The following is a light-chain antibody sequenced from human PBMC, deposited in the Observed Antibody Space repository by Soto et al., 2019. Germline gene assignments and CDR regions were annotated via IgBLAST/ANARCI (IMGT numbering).Light chain of an antibody. CDR2: DDR. CDR1: NIGSKT. Sequence: SSELTQPPSVSVAPGQTARITCGGNNIGSKTVHWYQQRQGQAPVLVVYDDRDRPSGIPERFSGSNSGNTAALTISRVEAGDEADYYCQVWDSSSDHHLFGGGTKVTVL. V-gene: IGLV3-21*02. CDR3: QVWDSSSDHHL. J-gene: IGLJ2*01.